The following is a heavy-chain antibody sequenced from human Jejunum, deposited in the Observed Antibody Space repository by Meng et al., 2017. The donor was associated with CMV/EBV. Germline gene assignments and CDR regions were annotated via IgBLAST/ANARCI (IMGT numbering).Heavy chain of an antibody. D-gene: IGHD1-26*01. Sequence: QGQPQESGPGLVKSSETLSLTCFVSAGSISGYYWSWIRQPAGKGLEWIGRIYTSGSTHYNPSLKSRLTMSVDLSNNQISLKLRSVTAADTAVYYCARESGSYYWFDPWGQGTLVTVSS. V-gene: IGHV4-4*07. CDR3: ARESGSYYWFDP. CDR1: AGSISGYY. CDR2: IYTSGST. J-gene: IGHJ5*02.